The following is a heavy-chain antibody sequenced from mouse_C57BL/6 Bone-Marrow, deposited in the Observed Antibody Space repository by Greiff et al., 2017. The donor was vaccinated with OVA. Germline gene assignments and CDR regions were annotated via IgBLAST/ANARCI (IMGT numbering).Heavy chain of an antibody. V-gene: IGHV5-6*01. Sequence: EVLLKESGGDLVKPGGSLKLSCAASGFTFSSYGMSWVRQTPDKRLEWVATFSSGGSYTYYPDSVKGRFTISRDNAKNTLYLQMSSLKSEDTAMDNCARHRRVRGARDYGGQGTAVTVSS. J-gene: IGHJ4*01. CDR3: ARHRRVRGARDY. D-gene: IGHD2-14*01. CDR2: FSSGGSYT. CDR1: GFTFSSYG.